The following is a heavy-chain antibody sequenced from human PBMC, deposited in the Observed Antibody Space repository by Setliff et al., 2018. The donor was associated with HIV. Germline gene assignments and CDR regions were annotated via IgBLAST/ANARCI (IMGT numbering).Heavy chain of an antibody. CDR3: ARDRGFLYYYGSGSYYNDAFDI. J-gene: IGHJ3*02. D-gene: IGHD3-10*01. V-gene: IGHV4-59*01. CDR1: GGSISSYY. CDR2: IYYSGST. Sequence: NPSETLSLTCTVSGGSISSYYWSWIRQPPGKGLEWIGYIYYSGSTNYNPSLKSRVTISVDTSKNQFSLKLSSVTAADTAVYYCARDRGFLYYYGSGSYYNDAFDIWGQGTMVTV.